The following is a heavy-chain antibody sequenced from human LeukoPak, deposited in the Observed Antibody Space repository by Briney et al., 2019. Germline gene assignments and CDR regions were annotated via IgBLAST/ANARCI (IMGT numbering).Heavy chain of an antibody. V-gene: IGHV3-74*01. CDR1: GFTFSNYW. J-gene: IGHJ4*02. D-gene: IGHD3-22*01. CDR3: ARVGSSGYYPFDY. CDR2: INNDGSST. Sequence: QPGGSLRLSCAASGFTFSNYWMHWVRQAPGMGLVWVSHINNDGSSTSYADSVKGRFTISRDNAKNTLSLQMNSLRAEDTAVYYCARVGSSGYYPFDYWGQGTLVTVSS.